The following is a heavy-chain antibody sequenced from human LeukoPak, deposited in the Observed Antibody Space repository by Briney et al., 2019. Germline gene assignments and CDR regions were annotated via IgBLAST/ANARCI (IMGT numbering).Heavy chain of an antibody. CDR3: ARRYCSGGTCNHLDY. CDR2: ISSSGTTI. V-gene: IGHV3-48*03. CDR1: GFTFSSYQ. D-gene: IGHD2-15*01. Sequence: PGGSLRLSCEASGFTFSSYQMNWVRQAPGKGLEWVSYISSSGTTIYYAESVKGRFTISRDNAKNSPYLQMNSLRAGDTAVYYCARRYCSGGTCNHLDYWGQGTLVTVSS. J-gene: IGHJ4*02.